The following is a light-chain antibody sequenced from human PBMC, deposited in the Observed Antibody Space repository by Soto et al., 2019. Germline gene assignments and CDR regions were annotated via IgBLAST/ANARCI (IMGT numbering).Light chain of an antibody. CDR1: SSDVGGYNY. J-gene: IGLJ2*01. V-gene: IGLV2-14*01. CDR3: SSYTSSSTLG. CDR2: EVS. Sequence: QSALTQPASVSGSPGQSITISCTGTSSDVGGYNYVSWYQQHPGKAPKLMIYEVSNRPSGVSNRFSGSKSCNTVSLTISGLQAEDEADYYCSSYTSSSTLGFGGGTKLTVL.